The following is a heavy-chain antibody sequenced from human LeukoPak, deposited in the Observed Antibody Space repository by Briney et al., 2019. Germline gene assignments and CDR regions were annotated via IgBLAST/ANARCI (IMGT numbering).Heavy chain of an antibody. V-gene: IGHV3-53*01. CDR1: GLIVRNSY. J-gene: IGHJ4*02. CDR2: IYSGGST. D-gene: IGHD6-19*01. Sequence: PGGSLRLSCVASGLIVRNSYMNWVRQAPGKGLEWVSVIYSGGSTYYADSVKGRFTISRDNSKNTLYLQMNSLRAEDTAIYYCARDSASGWYHAYWGQGTLVTVSS. CDR3: ARDSASGWYHAY.